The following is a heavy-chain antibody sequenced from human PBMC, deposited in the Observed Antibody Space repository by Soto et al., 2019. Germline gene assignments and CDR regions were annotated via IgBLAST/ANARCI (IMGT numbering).Heavy chain of an antibody. CDR2: IYLGENT. CDR3: ARNDWYRFDP. V-gene: IGHV4-4*02. D-gene: IGHD3-9*01. Sequence: SETLSLTCAVSGGSLSSSDWWSWVRQPPGKGLEWIGQIYLGENTNYNPSLKSRVIISVDKSKNHFSLKLTSVTAADTAVYYCARNDWYRFDPWGPGTLVTVSS. CDR1: GGSLSSSDW. J-gene: IGHJ5*02.